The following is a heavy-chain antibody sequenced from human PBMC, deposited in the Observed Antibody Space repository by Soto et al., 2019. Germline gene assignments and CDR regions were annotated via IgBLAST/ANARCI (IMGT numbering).Heavy chain of an antibody. Sequence: PAETLSLTCSVSGGPIRSSSHYWGWIRQSPGTGLEWIGSIDESGTTYYNPSLQSRVTVSVDTSKNQFSLKVISVTGADTAIYNCAREGGYVDYWGQGTLVTVSS. V-gene: IGHV4-39*02. J-gene: IGHJ4*02. CDR2: IDESGTT. CDR3: AREGGYVDY. D-gene: IGHD3-16*01. CDR1: GGPIRSSSHY.